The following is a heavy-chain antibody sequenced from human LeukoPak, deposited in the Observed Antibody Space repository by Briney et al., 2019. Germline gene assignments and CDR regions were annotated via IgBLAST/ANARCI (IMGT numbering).Heavy chain of an antibody. V-gene: IGHV4-34*01. Sequence: SETLSLTCAVYGGSFSGYYWSWIRQPPGKGLEWIGEINHSGSTNYNPSLKSRVTISVDTSKNQFSLKLSSVTAADTAVYYCARGRRVPSGVRGALYYYYGMDVWGQGTTVTVSS. D-gene: IGHD3-10*01. J-gene: IGHJ6*02. CDR2: INHSGST. CDR3: ARGRRVPSGVRGALYYYYGMDV. CDR1: GGSFSGYY.